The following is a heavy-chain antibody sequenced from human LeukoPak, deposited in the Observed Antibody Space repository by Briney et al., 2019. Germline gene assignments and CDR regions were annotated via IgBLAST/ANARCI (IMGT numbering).Heavy chain of an antibody. Sequence: GGSLRLSCAASGFTFSSYGMHWVRQAPGKGLEWGAFIRYDGSNKYYADSVKGRFTISRDNSKNTLYLQMNSLRAEDTALYYCAKALLAYCGGDCYYDYWGQGTLVTVSS. J-gene: IGHJ4*02. D-gene: IGHD2-21*02. CDR3: AKALLAYCGGDCYYDY. CDR1: GFTFSSYG. CDR2: IRYDGSNK. V-gene: IGHV3-30*02.